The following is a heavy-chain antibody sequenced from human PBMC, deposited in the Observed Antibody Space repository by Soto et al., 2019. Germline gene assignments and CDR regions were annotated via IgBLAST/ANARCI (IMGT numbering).Heavy chain of an antibody. J-gene: IGHJ5*02. V-gene: IGHV4-39*01. CDR2: VYYSGST. CDR1: GGSVSSSSYY. Sequence: PSETLSLTCTVSGGSVSSSSYYWGWVRQPPGKGLEWIGSVYYSGSTYYNPSLESRVTISVDKSKNQFSLKLMSVTAADTAVYFCASSNNYNWFDPWGQGTLVTVSS. D-gene: IGHD1-20*01. CDR3: ASSNNYNWFDP.